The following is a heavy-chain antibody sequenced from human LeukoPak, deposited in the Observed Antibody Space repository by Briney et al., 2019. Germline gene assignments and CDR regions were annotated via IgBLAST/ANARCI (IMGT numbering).Heavy chain of an antibody. J-gene: IGHJ4*02. Sequence: SETLSLTCTASGYSISSGYYWGWIRQPPGKGLEWIGSIYHSGSTYYNPSLKSRVTISVDTSKNQFSLKLSSVTAADTAVYYCARAMGVIRLGELSLAQFDYWGQGTLVTVSS. CDR3: ARAMGVIRLGELSLAQFDY. D-gene: IGHD3-16*02. CDR2: IYHSGST. V-gene: IGHV4-38-2*02. CDR1: GYSISSGYY.